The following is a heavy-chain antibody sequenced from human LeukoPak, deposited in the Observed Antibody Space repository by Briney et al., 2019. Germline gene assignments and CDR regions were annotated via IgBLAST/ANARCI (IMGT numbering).Heavy chain of an antibody. J-gene: IGHJ1*01. CDR1: GGSFSGYY. Sequence: SETLSLTCAVYGGSFSGYYWSWIRQPPGKGLEWIGEINHSGSTNYNPSLKSRVTISVDTSKNQFSLKLSSVTAADTAVYYCARGLRWAAAGTREKYFQHWGQGTLVTVSS. CDR3: ARGLRWAAAGTREKYFQH. CDR2: INHSGST. V-gene: IGHV4-34*01. D-gene: IGHD6-13*01.